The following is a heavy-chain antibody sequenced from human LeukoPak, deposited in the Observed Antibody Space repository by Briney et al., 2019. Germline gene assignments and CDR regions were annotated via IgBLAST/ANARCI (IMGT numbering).Heavy chain of an antibody. CDR1: GASISSDY. CDR3: AVMYSSSWYWFDP. CDR2: IYYSGST. V-gene: IGHV4-59*08. Sequence: SETLSLTCTVSGASISSDYWNWIRQPPGKGLEWIGYIYYSGSTNYNPSLKSRVTISVDTSKNHFSLKLSSVTAADTAVYYCAVMYSSSWYWFDPWGQGTLVTVSS. J-gene: IGHJ5*02. D-gene: IGHD6-13*01.